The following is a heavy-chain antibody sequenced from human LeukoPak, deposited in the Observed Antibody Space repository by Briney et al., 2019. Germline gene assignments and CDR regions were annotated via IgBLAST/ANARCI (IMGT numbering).Heavy chain of an antibody. CDR3: ARESRDGYNFCYYMDV. CDR2: IYTSGST. Sequence: SETLSLTCTVSGGSISSGSYYWSWIRQPAGKGLEWIGRIYTSGSTNYNPSLKSRVTISVDTSKNQFSLNLSSVTAADTAVYYCARESRDGYNFCYYMDVWGKGTTVTVSS. V-gene: IGHV4-61*02. D-gene: IGHD5-24*01. J-gene: IGHJ6*03. CDR1: GGSISSGSYY.